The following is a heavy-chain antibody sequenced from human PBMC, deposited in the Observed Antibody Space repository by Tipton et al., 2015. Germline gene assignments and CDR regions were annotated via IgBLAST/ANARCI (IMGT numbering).Heavy chain of an antibody. CDR1: AYSISSDYY. V-gene: IGHV4-38-2*01. D-gene: IGHD2-15*01. Sequence: TLSLTCAVSAYSISSDYYWGWIRQPPGKGLEWIGSISHSGNTYYSPSLKSRVTMSRDTSKNQFSLKLTSVTAADTAVYYCAAYCAGGSCADHWGQGTLVTVSS. J-gene: IGHJ4*02. CDR3: AAYCAGGSCADH. CDR2: ISHSGNT.